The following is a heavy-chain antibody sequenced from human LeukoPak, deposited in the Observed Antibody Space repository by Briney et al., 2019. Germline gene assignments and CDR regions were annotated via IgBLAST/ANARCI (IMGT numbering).Heavy chain of an antibody. D-gene: IGHD2-2*01. Sequence: PGGSLRLSSAASGFTFSSYSMNWVRQAPGKGLEWVSSISSSSSYIYYADSVKGRFTISRDNAKNSLYLQMNSLRAEDTAVYYCARGYCSSTSCLGVDWGQGTLVTVSS. CDR1: GFTFSSYS. V-gene: IGHV3-21*01. CDR2: ISSSSSYI. CDR3: ARGYCSSTSCLGVD. J-gene: IGHJ4*02.